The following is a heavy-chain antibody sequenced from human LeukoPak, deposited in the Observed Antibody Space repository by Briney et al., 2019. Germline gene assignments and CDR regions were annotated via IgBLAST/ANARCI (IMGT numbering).Heavy chain of an antibody. CDR2: IYHRGSA. J-gene: IGHJ4*02. CDR3: ASLEGLPAY. Sequence: SETLSLTCTVSGGSISSYYWTWIRQPPGKGLEWIGYIYHRGSANYNPSLKSRVTISVDKSKNQFSLKLSSVTAADTAVYYCASLEGLPAYWGQGTLVTVSS. CDR1: GGSISSYY. V-gene: IGHV4-59*12. D-gene: IGHD5-12*01.